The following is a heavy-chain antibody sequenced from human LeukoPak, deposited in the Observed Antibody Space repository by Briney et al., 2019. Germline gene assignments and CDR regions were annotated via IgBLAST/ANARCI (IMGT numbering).Heavy chain of an antibody. CDR3: ARGTNSGYYSDY. V-gene: IGHV3-21*01. Sequence: PGGSLRLSCAASGFTFSSYSMNWVRQAPGKGLEWVSSISSSSSCIYYADSVKGRFTISRDNAKNSLYLQMNSLRAEDTAVYYCARGTNSGYYSDYWGQGTLVTVSS. CDR1: GFTFSSYS. J-gene: IGHJ4*02. D-gene: IGHD3-22*01. CDR2: ISSSSSCI.